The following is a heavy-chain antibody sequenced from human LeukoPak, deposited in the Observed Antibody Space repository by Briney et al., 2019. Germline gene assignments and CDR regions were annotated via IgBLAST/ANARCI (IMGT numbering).Heavy chain of an antibody. CDR1: GGSISSHY. J-gene: IGHJ3*02. CDR3: ARDSQLYDSSGYYYDFGAFDI. V-gene: IGHV4-59*11. CDR2: IYYSGST. Sequence: PPETLSLTCTVSGGSISSHYWSWIRQPPGKGLEWIGYIYYSGSTNYNPSLKSRVTISVDTSKNQFSLKLSSVTAADTGVYYCARDSQLYDSSGYYYDFGAFDIWGQGTMVTVSS. D-gene: IGHD3-22*01.